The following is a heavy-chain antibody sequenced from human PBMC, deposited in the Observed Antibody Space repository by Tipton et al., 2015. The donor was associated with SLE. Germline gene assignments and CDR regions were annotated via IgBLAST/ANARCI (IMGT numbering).Heavy chain of an antibody. CDR1: GFTFSSYW. D-gene: IGHD1-26*01. CDR3: ARVKGGGNGFDP. J-gene: IGHJ5*02. CDR2: IKQDGSEK. Sequence: SLRLSCAASGFTFSSYWMSWVRQAPGKGLEWVANIKQDGSEKYYVDSVKGRFTISRNNAKNSLYLQMNSLRAEDTAVYYCARVKGGGNGFDPWGQGTLVTVCS. V-gene: IGHV3-7*01.